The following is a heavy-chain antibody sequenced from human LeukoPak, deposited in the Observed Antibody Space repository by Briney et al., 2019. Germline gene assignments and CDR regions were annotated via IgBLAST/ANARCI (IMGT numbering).Heavy chain of an antibody. Sequence: PSGTLSLTCVVSGDSISSTNWWSWVRQPPGKGLEWIGEIYHSGGTNYNPSLKSRLTISVDKSKNQFSLNLSSVTAADTAVYYCARHPRGFDYWGRGTLVTVSP. CDR2: IYHSGGT. V-gene: IGHV4-4*02. CDR3: ARHPRGFDY. CDR1: GDSISSTNW. J-gene: IGHJ4*02.